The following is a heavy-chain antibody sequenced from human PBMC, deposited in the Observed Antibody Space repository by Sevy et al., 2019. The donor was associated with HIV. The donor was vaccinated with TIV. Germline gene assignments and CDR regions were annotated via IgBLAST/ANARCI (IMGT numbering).Heavy chain of an antibody. Sequence: ASVKVSCKASGYTFTSYYMQWVRQAPGQGLEWMGIINPSGGSTSYAQKFQGRVTMTRDTSTSTVYMELSSLRSEDTAVYYCARDWGSSGWYSLYYYYYGMDVWGQGTTVTVSS. CDR1: GYTFTSYY. CDR2: INPSGGST. J-gene: IGHJ6*02. CDR3: ARDWGSSGWYSLYYYYYGMDV. V-gene: IGHV1-46*01. D-gene: IGHD6-19*01.